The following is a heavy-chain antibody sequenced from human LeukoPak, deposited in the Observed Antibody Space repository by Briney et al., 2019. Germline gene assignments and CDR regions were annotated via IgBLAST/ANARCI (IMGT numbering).Heavy chain of an antibody. CDR1: GYTFSTYW. CDR2: IYPGDSDT. CDR3: ARYGSGSKYGMDV. J-gene: IGHJ6*02. V-gene: IGHV5-51*01. Sequence: GESLKISCKDSGYTFSTYWIGWVRQMPGKGLEWMGIIYPGDSDTRYSPSFQGQVTISADKSISTAYLQWNGLKASDSAMYYCARYGSGSKYGMDVWGQGTTVTVSS. D-gene: IGHD3-10*01.